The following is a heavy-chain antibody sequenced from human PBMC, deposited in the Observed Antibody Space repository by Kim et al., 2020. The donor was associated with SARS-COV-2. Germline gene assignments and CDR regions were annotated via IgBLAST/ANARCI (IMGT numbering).Heavy chain of an antibody. CDR1: GFTFSSYA. V-gene: IGHV3-23*01. Sequence: GGSLRLSCAASGFTFSSYAMSWVRQAPGKGLEWVSAISGSGGSTYYADSVKGRFTISRDNSKNTLYLQMNSLRAEDTAVYYCAKLPILHYDSSGSWAFDIWGQGTMVTVSS. CDR2: ISGSGGST. D-gene: IGHD3-22*01. J-gene: IGHJ3*02. CDR3: AKLPILHYDSSGSWAFDI.